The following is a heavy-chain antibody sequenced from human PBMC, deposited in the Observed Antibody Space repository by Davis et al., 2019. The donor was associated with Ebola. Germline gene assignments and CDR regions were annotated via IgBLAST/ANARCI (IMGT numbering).Heavy chain of an antibody. CDR1: GGTFSSYA. CDR2: IIPIFGTA. D-gene: IGHD6-19*01. V-gene: IGHV1-69*13. CDR3: ARGVAVAGPTHNWFDP. J-gene: IGHJ5*02. Sequence: SVKVSCKASGGTFSSYAISWVRQAPGQGLEWMGGIIPIFGTANYAQKFQGRVTITADESTSTAYMELSSLRSEDTAVYYCARGVAVAGPTHNWFDPWGQGTLVTVSS.